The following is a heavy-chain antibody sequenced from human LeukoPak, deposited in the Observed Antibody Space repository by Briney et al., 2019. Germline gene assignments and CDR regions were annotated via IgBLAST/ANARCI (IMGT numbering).Heavy chain of an antibody. CDR1: GFTFSSYE. J-gene: IGHJ4*02. CDR2: ISGSGSTI. V-gene: IGHV3-48*03. D-gene: IGHD4-23*01. Sequence: GGSLRLSCAASGFTFSSYEMNWVRQAPGKGLEWVSYISGSGSTIYYADSVKGRFTISRVNAKNSLYLQMNSLRAEDTAVYYCVRETQSPITDFDSWGQGTLVTVSS. CDR3: VRETQSPITDFDS.